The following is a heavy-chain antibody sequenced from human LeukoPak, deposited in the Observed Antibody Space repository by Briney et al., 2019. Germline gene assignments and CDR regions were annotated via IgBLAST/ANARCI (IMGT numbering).Heavy chain of an antibody. CDR2: ISSSGSTI. Sequence: GGSLRLSCAASGFTFSSYEMNWVRQAPGKGLEWVSYISSSGSTIYYADSVKGRFTISRDNAKNSLYLQMNSLRAEDTAVYYCARDYYGSGSYYNAGMDVWGKGTTVTASS. CDR3: ARDYYGSGSYYNAGMDV. D-gene: IGHD3-10*01. V-gene: IGHV3-48*03. CDR1: GFTFSSYE. J-gene: IGHJ6*04.